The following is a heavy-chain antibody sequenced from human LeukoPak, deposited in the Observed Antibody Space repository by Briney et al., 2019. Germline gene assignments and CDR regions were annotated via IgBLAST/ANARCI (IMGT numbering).Heavy chain of an antibody. J-gene: IGHJ4*02. V-gene: IGHV3-7*01. CDR1: GFTFSSYS. D-gene: IGHD3-16*02. CDR2: IKQDGSEK. Sequence: GGSLRLSCAASGFTFSSYSMNWVRQAPGKGLEWVANIKQDGSEKYYVDSVKGRFTISRDNAKNSLYLQMNSLRAEDTAVYYCARDQWYYDYVWGSYRLSGTFGYWGQGTLVTVSS. CDR3: ARDQWYYDYVWGSYRLSGTFGY.